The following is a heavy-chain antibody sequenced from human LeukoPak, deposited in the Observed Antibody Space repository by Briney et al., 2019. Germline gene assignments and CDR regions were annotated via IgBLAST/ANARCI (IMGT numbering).Heavy chain of an antibody. CDR2: IYYSGST. CDR3: ARRGFGGYSGYANCSGGSCYHSGFDY. D-gene: IGHD2-15*01. CDR1: GGSISSSSYY. Sequence: PSETLSLTCTVSGGSISSSSYYWGWIRQPPGKGLEWIGSIYYSGSTYYNPSLKSRVTKSVDTSKNQFSLKLSSVTAADTAVYYCARRGFGGYSGYANCSGGSCYHSGFDYWGQETLVTVSS. V-gene: IGHV4-39*01. J-gene: IGHJ4*02.